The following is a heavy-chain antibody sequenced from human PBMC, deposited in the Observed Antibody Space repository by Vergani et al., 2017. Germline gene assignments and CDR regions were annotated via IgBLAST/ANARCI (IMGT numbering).Heavy chain of an antibody. J-gene: IGHJ6*03. V-gene: IGHV3-30*03. CDR1: GFTFSNYG. CDR3: ARDGQRISLGQMGRGVWPGYGYMDV. D-gene: IGHD3-10*01. Sequence: QVQLVESGGGVVQPGGSLRLSCGASGFTFSNYGMHWVRQAPGKGLEWVAIIASDGSNQFYAGSVKGRFTISRDNSKNTLSLQMNSLRPEDTAVYYCARDGQRISLGQMGRGVWPGYGYMDVWGKGTTVTVSS. CDR2: IASDGSNQ.